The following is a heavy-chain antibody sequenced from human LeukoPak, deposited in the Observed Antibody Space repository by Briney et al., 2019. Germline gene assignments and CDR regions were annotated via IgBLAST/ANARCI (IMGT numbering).Heavy chain of an antibody. CDR3: ARVWSSGSGRGGFNHLQPTFDP. J-gene: IGHJ5*02. CDR2: IKPNSGGT. Sequence: ASVKVSCKASGYTFTGYYMHWVRQAPGQGLEWMGRIKPNSGGTNYAQKFQGRVTMTRDTTISTAYMELSRLRSDDTAVYYCARVWSSGSGRGGFNHLQPTFDPWGQGTLVTVSS. D-gene: IGHD3-10*01. V-gene: IGHV1-2*06. CDR1: GYTFTGYY.